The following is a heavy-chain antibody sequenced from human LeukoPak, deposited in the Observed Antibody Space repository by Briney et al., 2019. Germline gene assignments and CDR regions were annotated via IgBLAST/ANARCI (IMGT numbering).Heavy chain of an antibody. Sequence: SETLSLTCGVYGGSFRGYYWSWIRRPPGKGLEWIGEINHSGSTNYNPSLKSRLIISVDTSKNQFSLKVSSVTAADTAVYYCARVEVGVGPDYWGQGTLVTVSS. V-gene: IGHV4-34*01. CDR1: GGSFRGYY. J-gene: IGHJ4*02. CDR3: ARVEVGVGPDY. D-gene: IGHD3-10*01. CDR2: INHSGST.